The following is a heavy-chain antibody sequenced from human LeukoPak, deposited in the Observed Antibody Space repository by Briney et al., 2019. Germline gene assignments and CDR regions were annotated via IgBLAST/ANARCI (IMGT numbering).Heavy chain of an antibody. D-gene: IGHD3-16*02. CDR1: GGSFSGYY. Sequence: SETLSLTCAVYGGSFSGYYWSWIRQPPGRGLEWIGEINHSGSTNYNPSLKSRVTISVDTSKNQFSLKLSSVTAADTAVYYCATTSRPLSRFDYWGQGTLVTVSS. CDR3: ATTSRPLSRFDY. CDR2: INHSGST. V-gene: IGHV4-34*01. J-gene: IGHJ4*02.